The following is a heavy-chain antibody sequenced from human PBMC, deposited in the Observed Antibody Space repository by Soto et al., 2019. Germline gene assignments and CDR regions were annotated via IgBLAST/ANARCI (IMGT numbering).Heavy chain of an antibody. J-gene: IGHJ3*01. D-gene: IGHD3-10*01. CDR3: SRLTTMVREINDDPFDF. V-gene: IGHV1-46*03. Sequence: ASVKVSCKASGYTFTHYYIHWVRQAPGQGLEWMGVINPTGGRASYAPKYQGRVTLTRDTSTSTAYMELSSLRSDDAAVYFFSRLTTMVREINDDPFDFWGQGTLVTVSS. CDR1: GYTFTHYY. CDR2: INPTGGRA.